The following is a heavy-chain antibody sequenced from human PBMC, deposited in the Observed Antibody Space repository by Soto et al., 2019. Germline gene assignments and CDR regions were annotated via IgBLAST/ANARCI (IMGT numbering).Heavy chain of an antibody. Sequence: EVQLVESGGGLVQPGGSLRLSCAASGFTFSSYWMHWVRQAPGKGLVWVSRINSDGSSTSYADSVKGRFTISRDNAKNTLYLQMNSLRAEDTAVYYCARGYSSSSWLYAAPYYYYMDVWGKGTTVTVSS. CDR2: INSDGSST. CDR1: GFTFSSYW. V-gene: IGHV3-74*01. CDR3: ARGYSSSSWLYAAPYYYYMDV. J-gene: IGHJ6*03. D-gene: IGHD6-6*01.